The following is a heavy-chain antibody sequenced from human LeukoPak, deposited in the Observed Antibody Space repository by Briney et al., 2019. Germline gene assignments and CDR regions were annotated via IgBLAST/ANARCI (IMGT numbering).Heavy chain of an antibody. CDR1: GGTFSSYA. Sequence: ASVKVSCKASGGTFSSYAISWVRQAPGQGLEWMGWISAYNGNTNYAQKLQGRVTMTTDTSTSTAYMELRSLRSDDTAVYYCARDQVNLRWQMNLATVTTYHDAFDIWGQGTMVTVSS. J-gene: IGHJ3*02. D-gene: IGHD4-17*01. V-gene: IGHV1-18*01. CDR3: ARDQVNLRWQMNLATVTTYHDAFDI. CDR2: ISAYNGNT.